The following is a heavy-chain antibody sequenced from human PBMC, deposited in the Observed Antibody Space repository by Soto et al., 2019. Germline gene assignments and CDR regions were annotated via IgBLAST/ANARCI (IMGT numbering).Heavy chain of an antibody. J-gene: IGHJ6*02. V-gene: IGHV1-3*01. CDR3: ARDPSYYGMDV. CDR1: GYTFISNG. CDR2: INAGNGNT. Sequence: SVKLSCKDSGYTFISNGISWVRQAPEQRLEWMGWINAGNGNTKYSQKFQGRVTITRDTSASTAYMELSSLRSEDTAVYYCARDPSYYGMDVWGQGTTVTVSS.